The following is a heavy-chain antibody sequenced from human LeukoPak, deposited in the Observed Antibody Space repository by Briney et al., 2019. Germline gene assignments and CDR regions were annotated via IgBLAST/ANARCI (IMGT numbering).Heavy chain of an antibody. V-gene: IGHV1-2*02. CDR2: NNANSGGT. J-gene: IGHJ4*02. Sequence: GASVKVSCKASGYTFTGFYMHWVRQAPGQGLEWMGWNNANSGGTKYAQKFQGRVTMTRDTSITTAYMELSRLRSDDTAVYYCAREGYYDNSGYPHVFDYWGQGTLVTVSS. CDR3: AREGYYDNSGYPHVFDY. D-gene: IGHD3-22*01. CDR1: GYTFTGFY.